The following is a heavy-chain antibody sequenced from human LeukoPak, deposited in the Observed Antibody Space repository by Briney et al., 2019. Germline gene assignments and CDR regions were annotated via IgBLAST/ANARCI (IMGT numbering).Heavy chain of an antibody. J-gene: IGHJ4*02. CDR2: IYHSGST. V-gene: IGHV4-30-2*01. D-gene: IGHD1-20*01. CDR1: GGSISSGGYY. CDR3: ARGVYNWNY. Sequence: PSQTLSLTCTVSGGSISSGGYYWSWIRQPPGKGLEWIGYIYHSGSTYYNPSLKSRVTISVDRSKNQFSLELSSVTAADTAVYYCARGVYNWNYWGQGTLVTVSS.